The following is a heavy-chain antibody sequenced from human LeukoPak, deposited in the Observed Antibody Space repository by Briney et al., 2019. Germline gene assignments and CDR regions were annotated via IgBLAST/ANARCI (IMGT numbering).Heavy chain of an antibody. D-gene: IGHD1-26*01. Sequence: PSETLSLTCTVSGGSISSSSYYWGWIRQPPWKGLEWIGSIYYSGSTYYNPSLKSRVTISVDTSKNQFSLKLSSVTAADTAVYYCAREKYSGSYLGYYYGMDVWGQGTTVTVSS. CDR2: IYYSGST. J-gene: IGHJ6*02. CDR1: GGSISSSSYY. V-gene: IGHV4-39*07. CDR3: AREKYSGSYLGYYYGMDV.